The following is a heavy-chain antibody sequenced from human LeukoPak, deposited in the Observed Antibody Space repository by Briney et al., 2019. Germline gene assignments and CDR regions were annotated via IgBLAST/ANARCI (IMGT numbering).Heavy chain of an antibody. V-gene: IGHV4-34*01. J-gene: IGHJ5*02. CDR1: GGSFSGYY. CDR3: ARVKSGSWYWFDP. D-gene: IGHD6-13*01. Sequence: SETLPLTCAVSGGSFSGYYWSWIRQPPGKGLEWIGEINHGRSTNYNPSLKSRVTISVDTSKNQFSLKLSSVTAADTALYYCARVKSGSWYWFDPWGQGTLATVSP. CDR2: INHGRST.